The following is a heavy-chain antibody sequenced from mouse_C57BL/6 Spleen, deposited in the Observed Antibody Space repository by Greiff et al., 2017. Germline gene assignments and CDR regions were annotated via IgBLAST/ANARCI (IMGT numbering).Heavy chain of an antibody. Sequence: EVQLVESGGGLVKPGGSLKLSCAASGFTFSDYGMHWVRQAPEKGLEWVAYISSGSSTIYYADTVKGRFTISRDNAKNTLFLQMTSLRSEDTAMYYCARFFYDYEGYFDVWGTGTTVTVSS. CDR1: GFTFSDYG. CDR3: ARFFYDYEGYFDV. V-gene: IGHV5-17*01. D-gene: IGHD2-4*01. J-gene: IGHJ1*03. CDR2: ISSGSSTI.